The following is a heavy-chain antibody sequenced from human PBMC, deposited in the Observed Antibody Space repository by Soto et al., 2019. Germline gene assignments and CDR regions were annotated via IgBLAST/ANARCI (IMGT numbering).Heavy chain of an antibody. CDR3: AREGVHNYTEYYFDY. Sequence: EVQLVETGGGLIQPGGSLRLSCAASGFSVRTNYMSWVRQAPGKGLEWVSVFESGGSIYYADSVKGRFTISRDNAKTSLYLQMNSLTAEDTAVYYCAREGVHNYTEYYFDYWGQGTLVTVSS. CDR1: GFSVRTNY. V-gene: IGHV3-53*02. D-gene: IGHD3-10*01. CDR2: FESGGSI. J-gene: IGHJ4*02.